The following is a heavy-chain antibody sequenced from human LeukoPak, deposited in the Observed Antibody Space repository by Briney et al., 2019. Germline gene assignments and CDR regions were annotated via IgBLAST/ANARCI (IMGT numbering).Heavy chain of an antibody. CDR3: AKKGYYDGSGYYMYYFDH. V-gene: IGHV3-23*01. Sequence: GGSLRLSCAASGFTFSIYAMSWVRQAPGKGLEWVSAISGSGGSAYYADSVKGRFTIPRDNSKNTLYLQMNSLRAEDTAVYYCAKKGYYDGSGYYMYYFDHWGQGTLVTVSS. J-gene: IGHJ4*02. D-gene: IGHD3-22*01. CDR2: ISGSGGSA. CDR1: GFTFSIYA.